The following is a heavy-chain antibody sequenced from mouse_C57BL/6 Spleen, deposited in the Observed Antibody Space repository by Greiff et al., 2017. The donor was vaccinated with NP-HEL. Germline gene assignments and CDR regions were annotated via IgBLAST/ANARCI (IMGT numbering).Heavy chain of an antibody. CDR3: IFYDGYYGFAY. D-gene: IGHD2-3*01. J-gene: IGHJ3*01. Sequence: VQLKESGAELVRPGASVKLSCTASGFNIKDDYMHWVKQRPEQGLEWIGWIDPENGDTEYASKFQGKATITADTSSNTAYLQLSSLTSEDTAVYYCIFYDGYYGFAYWGQGTLVTVSA. V-gene: IGHV14-4*01. CDR2: IDPENGDT. CDR1: GFNIKDDY.